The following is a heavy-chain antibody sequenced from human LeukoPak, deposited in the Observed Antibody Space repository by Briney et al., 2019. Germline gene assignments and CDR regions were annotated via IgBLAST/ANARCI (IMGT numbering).Heavy chain of an antibody. CDR3: ARGLATLGYYYYMDV. CDR1: GGTFSSYA. D-gene: IGHD3-3*02. Sequence: SVKVFCKASGGTFSSYAISWVRQAPGQGLEWMGGIIPIFGTANYAQKFQGRVTITADESTSTAYMELSSLRSEDTAVYYCARGLATLGYYYYMDVWGKGTTVTVSS. CDR2: IIPIFGTA. V-gene: IGHV1-69*13. J-gene: IGHJ6*03.